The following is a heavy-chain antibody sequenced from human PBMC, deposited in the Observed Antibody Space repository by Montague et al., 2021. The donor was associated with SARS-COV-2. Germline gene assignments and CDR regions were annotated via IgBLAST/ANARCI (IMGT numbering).Heavy chain of an antibody. CDR1: GFTFSNYW. J-gene: IGHJ4*02. CDR3: AREISGGDFDC. CDR2: IKKDGREK. D-gene: IGHD3-10*01. Sequence: SLRLSCAASGFTFSNYWMSWVRQAPGKGPEWVANIKKDGREKYYLDSVKGRFTISRDNAKNALFLQVNSLSVEDTAVYYCAREISGGDFDCWGQGTLVTVSS. V-gene: IGHV3-7*03.